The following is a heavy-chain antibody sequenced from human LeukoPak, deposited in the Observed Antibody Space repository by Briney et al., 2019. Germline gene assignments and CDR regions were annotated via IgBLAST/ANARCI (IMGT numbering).Heavy chain of an antibody. Sequence: GGSLRLSCAASGFTFSSYAMSWVRQAPGKGLEWVSAISGSGGSTYYADSVKGRFTISRDNSKNTLYLQMNSLRAEDTAVYYCAKGPRKKTYYDSSGYHYWGQGTLVTVSS. CDR3: AKGPRKKTYYDSSGYHY. CDR1: GFTFSSYA. J-gene: IGHJ4*02. V-gene: IGHV3-23*01. D-gene: IGHD3-22*01. CDR2: ISGSGGST.